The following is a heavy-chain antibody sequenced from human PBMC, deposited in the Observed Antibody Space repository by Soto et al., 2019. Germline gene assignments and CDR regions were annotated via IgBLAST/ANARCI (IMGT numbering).Heavy chain of an antibody. CDR2: ISADGRKT. J-gene: IGHJ6*02. D-gene: IGHD3-10*01. V-gene: IGHV3-30*18. Sequence: PGGSLRLSCGASGFTFSAFGMHWVGRAPGKGLEWMAVISADGRKTFYADSVKGRFTISRDSPHNALFLDLSSLRGDDTAVYFCAKDRGSWDYYYGMDAWGQGTTVTVSS. CDR1: GFTFSAFG. CDR3: AKDRGSWDYYYGMDA.